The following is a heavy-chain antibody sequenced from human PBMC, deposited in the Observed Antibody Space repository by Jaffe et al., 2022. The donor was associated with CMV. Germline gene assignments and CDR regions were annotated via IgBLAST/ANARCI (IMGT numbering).Heavy chain of an antibody. CDR2: FIPIIDVA. CDR3: VGDTQYYDSSGYHYDY. D-gene: IGHD3-22*01. V-gene: IGHV1-69*09. J-gene: IGHJ4*02. Sequence: QVQLVQSGAEVKKPGSSVKVSCKASGGTFSDYTITWVRQAPGRGLEWIGRFIPIIDVAVYAQNFQGRATITADRSTTTAYMELSSLRSEDTAVYYCVGDTQYYDSSGYHYDYWGQGTLVTVSA. CDR1: GGTFSDYT.